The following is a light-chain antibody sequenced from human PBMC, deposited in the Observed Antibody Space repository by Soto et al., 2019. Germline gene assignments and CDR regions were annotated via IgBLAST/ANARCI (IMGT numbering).Light chain of an antibody. Sequence: ESVLTQSPGTLSLSPGEGATLSCRASQTVSGNYLAWYQLKPGQAPRLLLYGASNRATGIPDRFSGSGSGKDFTLTISRLEPDDYAVYFCQQYGVSRAFGQGTKVEIK. J-gene: IGKJ1*01. CDR1: QTVSGNY. CDR2: GAS. V-gene: IGKV3-20*01. CDR3: QQYGVSRA.